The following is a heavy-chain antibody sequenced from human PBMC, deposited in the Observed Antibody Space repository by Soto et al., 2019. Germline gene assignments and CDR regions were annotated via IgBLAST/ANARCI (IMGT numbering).Heavy chain of an antibody. CDR1: GFTFSSYA. J-gene: IGHJ6*02. D-gene: IGHD6-13*01. Sequence: QVQLVESGGGVVQPGRSLRLSCAASGFTFSSYAMHWVRQAPGKGLEWVAVISYDGSNKYYADSVKGRFTISRDNSKNXLYLQMSGLRAEDTAVYYCARDRQRVRGYYYGMDVWGQGTTVTVSS. CDR3: ARDRQRVRGYYYGMDV. CDR2: ISYDGSNK. V-gene: IGHV3-30-3*01.